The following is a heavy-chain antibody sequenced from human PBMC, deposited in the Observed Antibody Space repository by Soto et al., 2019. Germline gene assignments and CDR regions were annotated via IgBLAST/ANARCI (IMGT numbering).Heavy chain of an antibody. CDR1: GFTFSSYG. Sequence: GSLRLSCAASGFTFSSYGMHWVRQAPGKGLEWVAVISYDGSNKYYADSVKGRFTISRDNSKNTLYLQMNSLRAEDTAVYYCAKDYRWYKGGPDYWGQGTLVTVSS. D-gene: IGHD1-20*01. CDR3: AKDYRWYKGGPDY. CDR2: ISYDGSNK. J-gene: IGHJ4*02. V-gene: IGHV3-30*18.